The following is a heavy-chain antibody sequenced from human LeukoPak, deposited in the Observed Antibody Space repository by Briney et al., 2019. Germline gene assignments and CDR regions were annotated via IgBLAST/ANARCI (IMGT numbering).Heavy chain of an antibody. CDR1: GGSISSSSYY. D-gene: IGHD6-19*01. V-gene: IGHV4-39*01. CDR2: IYYSGST. Sequence: SETLSLTCTVSGGSISSSSYYWGWIRQPPGKGRGWIGSIYYSGSTYYNPSLKSRVTISVDTSKNQFSLKLSSVTAADTAVYYCASPKGYSSGWYCYWGQGTLVTVSS. CDR3: ASPKGYSSGWYCY. J-gene: IGHJ4*02.